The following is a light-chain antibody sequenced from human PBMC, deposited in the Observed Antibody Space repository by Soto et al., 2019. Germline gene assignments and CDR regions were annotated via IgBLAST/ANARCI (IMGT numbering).Light chain of an antibody. Sequence: DIPMTQSPSSLSASVGDRVTITCRASQTISTYVNWYRQKPEKAPELLIYAASSLQTGVPSRFTGSGSGTDFTLIISGLQPEYFASYFCQQTHTTPWTFAQGTKVEVK. CDR2: AAS. CDR1: QTISTY. J-gene: IGKJ1*01. CDR3: QQTHTTPWT. V-gene: IGKV1-39*01.